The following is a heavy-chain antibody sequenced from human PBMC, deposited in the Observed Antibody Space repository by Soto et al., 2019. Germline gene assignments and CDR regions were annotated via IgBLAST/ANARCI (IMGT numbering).Heavy chain of an antibody. Sequence: PGGSLRLSCAASGFTFSDYYMSWIRQAPGKGLEWVSYISSSSSYTNYADSVKGRFTISRDNAKNSLYLQMNSLRAEDTAVYYCARAGITIFWKGSWFDPWGQGTLVTVSS. J-gene: IGHJ5*02. CDR2: ISSSSSYT. CDR1: GFTFSDYY. V-gene: IGHV3-11*06. CDR3: ARAGITIFWKGSWFDP. D-gene: IGHD3-3*01.